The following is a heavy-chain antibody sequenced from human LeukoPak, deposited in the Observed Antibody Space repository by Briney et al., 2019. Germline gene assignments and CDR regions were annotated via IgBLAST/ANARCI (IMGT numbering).Heavy chain of an antibody. CDR2: IYYSGST. V-gene: IGHV4-59*01. CDR1: GGSISSYY. J-gene: IGHJ6*03. CDR3: ARVVHYYYYYMDV. Sequence: SETLSLTCTVSGGSISSYYWSWIRQPPGKGLEWIGYIYYSGSTNYNPSLKSRVTISVDTSKNQFSLKLSSVTAADTAVYYCARVVHYYYYYMDVWGKGTTVTVSS.